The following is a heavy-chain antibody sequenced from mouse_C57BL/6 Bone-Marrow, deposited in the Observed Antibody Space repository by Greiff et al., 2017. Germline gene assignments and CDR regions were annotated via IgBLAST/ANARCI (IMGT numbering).Heavy chain of an antibody. CDR1: GYTFTSYW. J-gene: IGHJ2*01. Sequence: QVQLQQPGAELVKPGASVKMSCKASGYTFTSYWITWVKQRPGQGLEWVGEIYPGSGSTNYNEKFKSKATLTVDTSSSTAYMQLSSLTSEDSAVYYCARGGYSSGYWGQGTTLTVSS. D-gene: IGHD3-2*02. V-gene: IGHV1-55*01. CDR3: ARGGYSSGY. CDR2: IYPGSGST.